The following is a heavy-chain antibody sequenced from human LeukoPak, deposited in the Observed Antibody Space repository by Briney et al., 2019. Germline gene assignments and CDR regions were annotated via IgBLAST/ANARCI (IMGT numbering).Heavy chain of an antibody. CDR2: ISYDGSNK. CDR1: GFTFSSYG. V-gene: IGHV3-30*03. D-gene: IGHD2-2*01. CDR3: ARRSCSSTSCYWHYYYGMGV. J-gene: IGHJ6*02. Sequence: GGSLRLSCAASGFTFSSYGMHWVRQAPGKGLEWVAVISYDGSNKYYADSVKGRFTISRDNSKNTLYLQMNSLRAEDTAVYYCARRSCSSTSCYWHYYYGMGVWGQGTTVTVSS.